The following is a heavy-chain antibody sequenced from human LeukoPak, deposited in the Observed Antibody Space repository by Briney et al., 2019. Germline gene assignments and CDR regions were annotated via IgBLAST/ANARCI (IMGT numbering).Heavy chain of an antibody. CDR2: ISYSGST. CDR1: GDSISSHY. J-gene: IGHJ3*02. D-gene: IGHD3-10*01. Sequence: SETLSLTCTVSGDSISSHYWSWIRQPPGKGPEWIGYISYSGSTEHTPSLSSRVTISIDTARNQFSLKLTSVTAADTALYYCSRHRGNDGFDIWGQGTKVTVSS. V-gene: IGHV4-59*08. CDR3: SRHRGNDGFDI.